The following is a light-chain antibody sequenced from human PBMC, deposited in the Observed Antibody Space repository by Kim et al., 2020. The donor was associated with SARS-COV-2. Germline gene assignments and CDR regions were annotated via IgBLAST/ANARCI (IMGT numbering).Light chain of an antibody. CDR2: GAS. CDR3: QQYNNWPPVS. V-gene: IGKV3-15*01. CDR1: QSVGTN. J-gene: IGKJ2*03. Sequence: VSPGDRATLSCRASQSVGTNVAWYQQQPGQVPRLLIYGASARAINISVRFSGSGSGTDFTLTISGLQSEDFAVYYCQQYNNWPPVSFGQGTKLEI.